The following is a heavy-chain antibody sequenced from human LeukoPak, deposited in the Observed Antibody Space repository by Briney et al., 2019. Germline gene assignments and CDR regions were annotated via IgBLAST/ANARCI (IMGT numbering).Heavy chain of an antibody. CDR3: ARDRSSWYGLAFDP. CDR1: GGSISSYY. J-gene: IGHJ5*02. Sequence: PSETLSLTCTVSGGSISSYYWSWIRQPPGKGLEWIGYIYYSGSTNYNPSLKSRVTISVDTSKNQFSLKLSSVTAADTAVYYCARDRSSWYGLAFDPWGQGTLVTVSS. CDR2: IYYSGST. V-gene: IGHV4-59*01. D-gene: IGHD6-13*01.